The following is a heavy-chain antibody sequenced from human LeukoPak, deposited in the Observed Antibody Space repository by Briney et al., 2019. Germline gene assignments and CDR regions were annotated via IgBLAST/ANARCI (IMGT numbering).Heavy chain of an antibody. V-gene: IGHV4-31*03. J-gene: IGHJ5*02. D-gene: IGHD3-10*01. Sequence: PSETLSPTCTVSGDSISSGGYYWSWIRQLPGKGLEWIGYIYHSGSTYYNPSFESRLTISIDTSKNQFSLELTSVTAADTAIYYCARRSSGSYDGRFDPWGLGTLVTVSS. CDR2: IYHSGST. CDR3: ARRSSGSYDGRFDP. CDR1: GDSISSGGYY.